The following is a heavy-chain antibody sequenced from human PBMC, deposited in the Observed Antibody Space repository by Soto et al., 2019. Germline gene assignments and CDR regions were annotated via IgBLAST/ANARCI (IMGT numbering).Heavy chain of an antibody. CDR3: AHITYARWYFDL. CDR2: IYWDDDK. J-gene: IGHJ2*01. CDR1: GFSLSASGVG. Sequence: QITLKESGPTLVNPTQTLTLTCSFSGFSLSASGVGVGWIRQPSGKALEWLALIYWDDDKRYSPSLSSRLTITKDTSINQVVFTLTDVAPVDTGTYYCAHITYARWYFDLWGRGTLVTVSS. D-gene: IGHD4-17*01. V-gene: IGHV2-5*02.